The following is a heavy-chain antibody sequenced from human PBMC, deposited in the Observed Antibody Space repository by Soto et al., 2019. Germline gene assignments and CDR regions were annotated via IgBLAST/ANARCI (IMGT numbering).Heavy chain of an antibody. CDR3: ARGGDYGVWGYLDA. D-gene: IGHD4-17*01. J-gene: IGHJ5*02. Sequence: VQLVQSGGEVKKPGASVKVSCKASGYSFTSFGITWVRQAPGQGLEWMAWISTKLGNINYAPKFQGRVTVTTDTSTGTANMEVRSLRSDDTALYYCARGGDYGVWGYLDAWGQGTLVTVSS. V-gene: IGHV1-18*04. CDR2: ISTKLGNI. CDR1: GYSFTSFG.